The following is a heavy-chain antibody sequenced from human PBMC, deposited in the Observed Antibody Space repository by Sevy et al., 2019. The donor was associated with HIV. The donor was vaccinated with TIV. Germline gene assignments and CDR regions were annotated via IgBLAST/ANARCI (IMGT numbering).Heavy chain of an antibody. V-gene: IGHV3-9*01. J-gene: IGHJ6*02. CDR3: SKDINRGGDCVNCYSYYYYFYGLDV. Sequence: GGSLRLSCAASGFPFNDHAMHWVRQVPGKGLEWVSGISWNSRNIGYADSVKGRFTMSRDNARHFVYLGMNSLRPEDSACYYCSKDINRGGDCVNCYSYYYYFYGLDVWGQGTTVTVSS. D-gene: IGHD2-21*01. CDR2: ISWNSRNI. CDR1: GFPFNDHA.